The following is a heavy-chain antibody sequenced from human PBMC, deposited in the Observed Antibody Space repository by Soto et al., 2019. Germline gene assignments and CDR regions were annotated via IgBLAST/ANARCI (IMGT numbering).Heavy chain of an antibody. CDR1: GGSFTGYF. CDR2: VNHRGET. CDR3: ARGKRMQLWLKSYFDT. Sequence: QVQLQQWGAGLLKPSETLSLTCAVYGGSFTGYFWSWIRQSPGKGLEWIGEVNHRGETNYSPSLKSRLTISGDTSKNHISLKFNSVTAADTAVYYCARGKRMQLWLKSYFDTWGQGTPVTVSS. V-gene: IGHV4-34*02. D-gene: IGHD5-18*01. J-gene: IGHJ4*02.